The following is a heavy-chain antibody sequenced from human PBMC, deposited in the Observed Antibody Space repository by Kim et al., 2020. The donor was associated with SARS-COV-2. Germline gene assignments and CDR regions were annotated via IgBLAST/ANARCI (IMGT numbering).Heavy chain of an antibody. CDR3: AAGLEG. J-gene: IGHJ4*02. CDR2: ISGGGGST. D-gene: IGHD4-17*01. CDR1: GFTFTIYA. Sequence: GGSLRLSCAASGFTFTIYAMSWVRQAPGKGLEWVSSISGGGGSTFYADSVKGRFTISRDNSKNTSYLQLNSLRVEDTAIYFCAAGLEGWGQGTLVTVSA. V-gene: IGHV3-23*01.